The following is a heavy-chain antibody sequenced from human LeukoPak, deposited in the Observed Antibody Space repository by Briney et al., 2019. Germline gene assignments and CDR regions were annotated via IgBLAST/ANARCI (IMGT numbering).Heavy chain of an antibody. CDR1: GYSISSGYY. J-gene: IGHJ4*02. CDR2: IYYSGST. D-gene: IGHD3-9*01. Sequence: SETLSPTCTVSGYSISSGYYWAWIRRPPGKGLEWIGYIYYSGSTNYNPSLKSRVTISVKTSKNQFSLKLRSVTAADTAVYYCARVTGYTIEDYFDYWGQGTLVTVSS. V-gene: IGHV4-61*01. CDR3: ARVTGYTIEDYFDY.